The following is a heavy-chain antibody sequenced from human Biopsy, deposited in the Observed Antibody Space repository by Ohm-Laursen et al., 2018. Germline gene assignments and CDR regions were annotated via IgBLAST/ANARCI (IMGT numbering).Heavy chain of an antibody. CDR2: IYTIGDT. CDR3: AREGEGLLRALDL. Sequence: GTLSLTCTVSGASMTGYFWTWVRQPAGKGLEWIGHIYTIGDTTYNPSLESRVTMSLDTSKNQFSLKMTSLTAADTAVYFCAREGEGLLRALDLWGQGTMVTVSS. CDR1: GASMTGYF. V-gene: IGHV4-4*07. J-gene: IGHJ3*01. D-gene: IGHD3-3*01.